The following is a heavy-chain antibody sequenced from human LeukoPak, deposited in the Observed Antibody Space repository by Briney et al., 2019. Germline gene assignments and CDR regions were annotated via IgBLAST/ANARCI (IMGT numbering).Heavy chain of an antibody. J-gene: IGHJ4*02. CDR2: ISSGSSTI. V-gene: IGHV3-48*03. CDR3: ARFRGDYYFDY. Sequence: PGGSLRLSCAASGFSFSNYEMNWVRQAPGKGLEWVSYISSGSSTIYYADSVKGRFTVSRDNAKNSLYLQVNSLRAEDAAVYYCARFRGDYYFDYWGQGTLVTVSS. D-gene: IGHD3-16*01. CDR1: GFSFSNYE.